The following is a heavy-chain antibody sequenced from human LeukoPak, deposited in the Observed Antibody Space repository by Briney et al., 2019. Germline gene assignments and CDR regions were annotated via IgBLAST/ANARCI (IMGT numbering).Heavy chain of an antibody. CDR3: ARAYHSSWYLNWFDP. CDR2: IYNSGVT. V-gene: IGHV4-38-2*02. Sequence: SETLSLTCTVSGYSISSGYYWGWIRQSPGKVLEWIGSIYNSGVTYYNPSLKSRVTISIDMSKNKFSLKLSSVTAADTAVYYCARAYHSSWYLNWFDPWGQGTLVTASS. CDR1: GYSISSGYY. J-gene: IGHJ5*02. D-gene: IGHD6-13*01.